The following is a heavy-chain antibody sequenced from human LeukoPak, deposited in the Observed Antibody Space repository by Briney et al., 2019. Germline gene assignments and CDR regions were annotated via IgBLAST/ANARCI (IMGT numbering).Heavy chain of an antibody. CDR1: GVIFNTYW. CDR3: ARRSGLDY. D-gene: IGHD6-19*01. V-gene: IGHV3-7*01. CDR2: IKQDGSEI. Sequence: PGGSLRLSCAASGVIFNTYWMSWVRQAPGRGLEWVANIKQDGSEIYYADSVKGRCTISRDNAKNSLYLQMNSLRAEDTAVYYCARRSGLDYWGQGTLVTVSS. J-gene: IGHJ4*02.